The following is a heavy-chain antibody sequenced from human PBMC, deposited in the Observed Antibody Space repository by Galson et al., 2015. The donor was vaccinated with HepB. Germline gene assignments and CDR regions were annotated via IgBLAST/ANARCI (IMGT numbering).Heavy chain of an antibody. D-gene: IGHD1-7*01. Sequence: SLRLSCAASGFTFSSYAMHWVRQAPGKGLEWVAVISHDGSNKYYADSVKGRFTISRDNSKNTLYLQMNSLRAEDTAVYYCAREWGGNWNYGYFDYWGQGTLVTVSS. V-gene: IGHV3-30*04. CDR3: AREWGGNWNYGYFDY. CDR1: GFTFSSYA. J-gene: IGHJ4*02. CDR2: ISHDGSNK.